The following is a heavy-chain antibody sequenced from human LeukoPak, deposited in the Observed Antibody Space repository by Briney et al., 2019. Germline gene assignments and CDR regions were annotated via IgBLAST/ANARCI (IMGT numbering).Heavy chain of an antibody. CDR3: AKDKAESYLFDY. V-gene: IGHV3-30*18. CDR1: GFTFSNYA. Sequence: GRSLRLSCAASGFTFSNYAMHWVRQAPGKGPEWVAVTSYDESDKYYADSVKGRFTISRDNSKNTLYLHMSSLRAEDTAVYYCAKDKAESYLFDYWGQGTLVTVSP. D-gene: IGHD3-16*02. J-gene: IGHJ4*02. CDR2: TSYDESDK.